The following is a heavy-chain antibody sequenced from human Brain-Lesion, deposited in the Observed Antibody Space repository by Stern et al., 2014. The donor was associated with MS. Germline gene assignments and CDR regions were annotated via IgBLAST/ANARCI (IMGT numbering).Heavy chain of an antibody. CDR2: INPNTGGT. D-gene: IGHD3-3*01. Sequence: VQLVQSGAEVKKPGASVKVSCKTSGYIFTSYYIHWVRQAPGQGLEWMAWINPNTGGTKYAQQFQGRVTMSRDTSISTAYVELSSLTSDDTAVYYCARDQRGITIFGVVTDYYYLGMDVWGQGTTVTVSS. CDR3: ARDQRGITIFGVVTDYYYLGMDV. V-gene: IGHV1-2*02. CDR1: GYIFTSYY. J-gene: IGHJ6*02.